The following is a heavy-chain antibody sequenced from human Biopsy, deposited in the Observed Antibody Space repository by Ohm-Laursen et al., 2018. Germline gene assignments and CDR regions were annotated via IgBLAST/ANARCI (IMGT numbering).Heavy chain of an antibody. CDR1: GYSFTKYY. V-gene: IGHV1-46*01. D-gene: IGHD3-9*01. CDR3: ARDETGSSVFGPYYYGMDV. J-gene: IGHJ6*02. CDR2: INPNGGTA. Sequence: SVKVSCKVSGYSFTKYYINWVRQAPGQGLEWVGIINPNGGTASYAEKFQGRVTLTRDTSTGTVYLELSSLISEDTALYYCARDETGSSVFGPYYYGMDVWGQGTTVTVSS.